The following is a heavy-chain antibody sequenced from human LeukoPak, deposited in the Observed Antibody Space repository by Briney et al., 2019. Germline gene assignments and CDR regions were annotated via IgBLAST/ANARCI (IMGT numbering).Heavy chain of an antibody. D-gene: IGHD5-12*01. CDR2: IIGSSGTT. J-gene: IGHJ4*02. CDR1: GFSFNHYA. Sequence: GWALTVSRVASGFSFNHYAMNWVRQAPGKGLAGVSLIIGSSGTTFYADSVKGRFTISRDKSKSTLYLQMNSLRAEDTAVYYCAKGAYDYIEIAYFDYWGQGSLVTVSS. CDR3: AKGAYDYIEIAYFDY. V-gene: IGHV3-23*01.